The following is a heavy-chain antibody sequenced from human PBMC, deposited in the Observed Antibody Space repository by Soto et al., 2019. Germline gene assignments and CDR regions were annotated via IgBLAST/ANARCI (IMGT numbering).Heavy chain of an antibody. CDR2: IYSSGRT. CDR1: GGSINSGEYY. Sequence: QVQLQESGPGLVKPSQTLSLTCSMSGGSINSGEYYWNWIRQYPGKGLEWIGCIYSSGRTHYNPSLKSRINISLDTSNNLLSLKLSSVTAADTAVYYCARMGLHLGELSRNWFDPWGRGTLVTVSS. J-gene: IGHJ5*02. CDR3: ARMGLHLGELSRNWFDP. V-gene: IGHV4-31*03. D-gene: IGHD3-16*02.